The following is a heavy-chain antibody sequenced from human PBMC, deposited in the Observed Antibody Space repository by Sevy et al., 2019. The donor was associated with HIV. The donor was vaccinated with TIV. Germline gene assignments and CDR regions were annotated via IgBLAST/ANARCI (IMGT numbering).Heavy chain of an antibody. CDR1: GYSFTNYW. V-gene: IGHV5-51*01. CDR2: IYPGDSDT. Sequence: QGESLKISCKGSGYSFTNYWIGWVRQMPGKGLEWMGIIYPGDSDTRYIPSFQGQVTMSVDKSISTAYIQWSSLKASDTAMYYCARHHVAVAGAPRVDVWGQGTTVTVSS. D-gene: IGHD6-19*01. CDR3: ARHHVAVAGAPRVDV. J-gene: IGHJ6*02.